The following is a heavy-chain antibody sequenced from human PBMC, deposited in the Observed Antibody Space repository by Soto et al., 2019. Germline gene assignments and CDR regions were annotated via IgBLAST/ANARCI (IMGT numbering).Heavy chain of an antibody. Sequence: ASVKVSCKASGYTFTGYYMHWVRQAPGQGFEWMGWINPNSGSTNYAQKFQGWVTTTRDTSISTAYMELSRLRSDDTAVYYCATTRKYYYDTTGYDAFDIWGQGTMVTVSS. V-gene: IGHV1-2*04. CDR2: INPNSGST. J-gene: IGHJ3*02. CDR1: GYTFTGYY. CDR3: ATTRKYYYDTTGYDAFDI. D-gene: IGHD3-22*01.